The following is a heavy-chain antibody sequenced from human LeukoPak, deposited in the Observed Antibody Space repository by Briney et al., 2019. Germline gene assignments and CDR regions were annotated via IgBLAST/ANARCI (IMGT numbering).Heavy chain of an antibody. Sequence: SETLSLTCTVSGGSISSYYWSWIRQPPGKGLEWIWYIYYSGSTNYNPSLKSRVTISVDTSKNQFSLKLSSVTAADTAVYYCASFVPSKRVARRDYWGQGTLVTVSS. D-gene: IGHD1-1*01. V-gene: IGHV4-59*01. CDR2: IYYSGST. CDR3: ASFVPSKRVARRDY. CDR1: GGSISSYY. J-gene: IGHJ4*02.